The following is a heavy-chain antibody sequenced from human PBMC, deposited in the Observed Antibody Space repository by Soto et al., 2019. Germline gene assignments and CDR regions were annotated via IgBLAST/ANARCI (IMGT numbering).Heavy chain of an antibody. Sequence: GSLRLSWSTSGFTFSHFGLEWVRQAPGKGLEWVAVISFDGSIEYYADSVKGRFTISRNNYKGTLSLQMNDLRAEDTAMYYCAKDDSEYSNYWSSVLYSCQGTQVSVFS. J-gene: IGHJ4*02. CDR2: ISFDGSIE. CDR3: AKDDSEYSNYWSSVLY. CDR1: GFTFSHFG. D-gene: IGHD4-4*01. V-gene: IGHV3-30*18.